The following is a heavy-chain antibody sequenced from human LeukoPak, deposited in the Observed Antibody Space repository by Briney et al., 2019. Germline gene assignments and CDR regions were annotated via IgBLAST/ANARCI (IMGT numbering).Heavy chain of an antibody. V-gene: IGHV4-59*08. D-gene: IGHD3/OR15-3a*01. J-gene: IGHJ5*02. CDR3: ARLGRENNWFDP. Sequence: SETLSLTCTVSGGSLSSYYWSWIRQPPGKGLEWIGYIYYSGSTNYNPSLKSRVTISVDTSKNQFSLKLSSVTAADTAVYYCARLGRENNWFDPWGQGTLVTVSS. CDR1: GGSLSSYY. CDR2: IYYSGST.